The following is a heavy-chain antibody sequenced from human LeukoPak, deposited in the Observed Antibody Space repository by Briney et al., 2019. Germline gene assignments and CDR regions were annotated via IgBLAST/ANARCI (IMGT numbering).Heavy chain of an antibody. CDR1: GFTFSSYG. D-gene: IGHD6-6*01. Sequence: GRSLRLSCAASGFTFSSYGMHWVRQAPGKGLEWVAVISYDGSNKYYADSVKGRFTISRDNSKNTLYLQMNSLRAEDTAVYYCARAKQLVRLDYWGQGTLVTVSS. J-gene: IGHJ4*02. CDR2: ISYDGSNK. V-gene: IGHV3-30*03. CDR3: ARAKQLVRLDY.